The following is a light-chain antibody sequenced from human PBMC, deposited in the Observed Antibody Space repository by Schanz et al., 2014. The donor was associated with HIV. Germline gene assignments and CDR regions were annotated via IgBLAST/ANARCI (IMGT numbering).Light chain of an antibody. V-gene: IGLV1-44*01. Sequence: QSVLTQPPSASGTPGQRVTITCSGSNSNIGSNNAVNWYQQVPGTAPKLIIQASNHRPSGVSNRFSGSKSGNTASLTISGLQAEDEADYYCSSYTSSSTLVVFGGGTKLTVL. CDR3: SSYTSSSTLVV. J-gene: IGLJ2*01. CDR2: ASN. CDR1: NSNIGSNNA.